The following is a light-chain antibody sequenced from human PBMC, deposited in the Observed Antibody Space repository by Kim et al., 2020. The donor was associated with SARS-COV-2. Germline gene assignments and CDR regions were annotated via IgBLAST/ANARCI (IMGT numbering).Light chain of an antibody. V-gene: IGLV2-14*04. CDR1: RAGVGGYNY. CDR2: HDN. Sequence: GQSHATAYTITRAGVGGYNYVACYQQHTGRPPHLMIIHDNTQPSGVSHRFSGSSDVRTTSLIISGRQADDEANYYCSSYTSSSTYVFGTGTQLTVL. CDR3: SSYTSSSTYV. J-gene: IGLJ1*01.